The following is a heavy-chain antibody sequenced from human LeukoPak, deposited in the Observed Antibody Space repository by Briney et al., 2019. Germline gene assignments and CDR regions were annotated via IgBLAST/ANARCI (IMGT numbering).Heavy chain of an antibody. J-gene: IGHJ5*02. Sequence: SETLSLTCTVSGVSISSGGYYWSWIRQHPGKGLEWIGYIYYSGSTYYNPSLKSRVTISVDTSKDQFSLKLSSVTAADTAVYYCARGGTAPDYDFWSGYYYWFDPWGQGTLVTVSS. CDR2: IYYSGST. CDR3: ARGGTAPDYDFWSGYYYWFDP. D-gene: IGHD3-3*01. V-gene: IGHV4-31*03. CDR1: GVSISSGGYY.